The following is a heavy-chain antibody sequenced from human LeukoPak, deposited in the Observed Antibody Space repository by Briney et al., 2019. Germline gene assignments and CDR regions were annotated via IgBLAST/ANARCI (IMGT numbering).Heavy chain of an antibody. CDR3: ATETNGRHYDY. CDR2: IGPTGSDR. V-gene: IGHV3-21*06. Sequence: GGSLRLSCAASRVTFTDYAMSWVRQAPGKGLEWVASIGPTGSDRYHADSIKGRFTISRDNANNFLYLQMNSLRAEDTAVYYCATETNGRHYDYWGQGTLLTVSS. CDR1: RVTFTDYA. D-gene: IGHD1-14*01. J-gene: IGHJ4*02.